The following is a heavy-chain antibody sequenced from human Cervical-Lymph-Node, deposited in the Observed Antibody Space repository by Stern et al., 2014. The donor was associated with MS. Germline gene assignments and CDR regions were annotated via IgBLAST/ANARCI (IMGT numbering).Heavy chain of an antibody. CDR1: GGTFRSYG. Sequence: DQLVESGAEVKEPGSSVKVSCKATGGTFRSYGLSWVRQAPGQGLEWLGGVMPFFGITNYAQKFLGRVTIAADKSTSTAYMELRSLRSEDTAIYYCARTYYYGSGTYQYFYYGMDVWGQGTTVSVSS. D-gene: IGHD3-10*01. CDR2: VMPFFGIT. J-gene: IGHJ6*02. CDR3: ARTYYYGSGTYQYFYYGMDV. V-gene: IGHV1-69*17.